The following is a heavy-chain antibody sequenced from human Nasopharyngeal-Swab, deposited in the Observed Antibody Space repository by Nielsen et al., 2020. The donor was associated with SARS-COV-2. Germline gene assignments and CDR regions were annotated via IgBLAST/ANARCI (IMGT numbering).Heavy chain of an antibody. CDR3: ASGAFGLDHSWFDP. D-gene: IGHD3/OR15-3a*01. V-gene: IGHV1-8*01. CDR1: GYTFNRND. J-gene: IGHJ5*02. Sequence: ASVKVSCKCSGYTFNRNDINWVRQAPGQGLEWMGWMNPKSGEVGYEQKFQGRVTMTRNTATATAYMELSSLRHEDTAVYYCASGAFGLDHSWFDPWGQVTLVTVSS. CDR2: MNPKSGEV.